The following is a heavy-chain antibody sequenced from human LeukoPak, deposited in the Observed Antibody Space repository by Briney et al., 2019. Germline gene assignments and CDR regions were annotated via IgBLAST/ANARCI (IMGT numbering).Heavy chain of an antibody. D-gene: IGHD6-6*01. Sequence: GGSLRLSCAASGFTFISYSMNWVRQAPGKGLEWVSSISISSSYINYAYAVKGRVTISRDNAKNSLYLQMNSLRAEDTAVYYCARGGAARPIDYWGQGTLVTVSS. CDR1: GFTFISYS. CDR3: ARGGAARPIDY. CDR2: ISISSSYI. V-gene: IGHV3-21*01. J-gene: IGHJ4*02.